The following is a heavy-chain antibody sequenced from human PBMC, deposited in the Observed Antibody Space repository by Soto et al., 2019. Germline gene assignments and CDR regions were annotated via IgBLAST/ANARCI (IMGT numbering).Heavy chain of an antibody. CDR1: GFTFSTYN. D-gene: IGHD5-12*01. J-gene: IGHJ4*02. Sequence: EVQLVESGGGLVKPGGSLRLSCAASGFTFSTYNMNWVRQAPGKGLEWVSSISSSSSYISYADSAKGRFTISRDNAKNSLYLQMNSLRAEDTAVYYCARAQGDRRDGYNCGYWGQGTLVTVSS. CDR3: ARAQGDRRDGYNCGY. V-gene: IGHV3-21*01. CDR2: ISSSSSYI.